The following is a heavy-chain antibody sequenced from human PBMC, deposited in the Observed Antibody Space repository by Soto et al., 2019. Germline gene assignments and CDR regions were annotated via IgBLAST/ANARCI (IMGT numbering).Heavy chain of an antibody. CDR1: GYTFTNYH. V-gene: IGHV1-46*01. Sequence: QVQVVQSGAEVKKPGASVKVSCKTSGYTFTNYHVHWVLQAPGQGLEWMGAINPNGGSTTYTQQLPGGVTMTSDSSTSTVYMEMGSLRSDDSAVYYCALPKNTLGWYNFWGQGTLVTVS. D-gene: IGHD6-19*01. CDR3: ALPKNTLGWYNF. CDR2: INPNGGST. J-gene: IGHJ4*02.